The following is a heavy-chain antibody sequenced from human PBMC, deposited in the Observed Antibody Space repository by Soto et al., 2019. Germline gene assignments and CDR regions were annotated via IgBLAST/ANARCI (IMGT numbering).Heavy chain of an antibody. J-gene: IGHJ4*02. D-gene: IGHD3-16*01. Sequence: QVQLQQWGAGLLKPSETLSLTCAVYGGSFSGYYWSWIRQPPGKGLEWIGEINHSGSTNYNPSLKSRVTIAVHTSKNQFTLKLSSVTAADTAVYYCARSGGLSYWGQGTLVTVAS. V-gene: IGHV4-34*01. CDR1: GGSFSGYY. CDR3: ARSGGLSY. CDR2: INHSGST.